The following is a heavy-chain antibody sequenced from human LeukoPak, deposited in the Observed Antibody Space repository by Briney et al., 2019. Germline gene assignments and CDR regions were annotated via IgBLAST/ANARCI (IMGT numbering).Heavy chain of an antibody. D-gene: IGHD3-3*01. CDR3: VSGFLQWLY. CDR1: GFIFGGYW. Sequence: GGSLRLSCAASGFIFGGYWMSWVRQAPGRGLERVANTNPDGSIKYYVDSVNGRFTISRDNAKNSLYLQMNSLRAEDTAVYYCVSGFLQWLYWGQGTLVTVSS. V-gene: IGHV3-7*01. CDR2: TNPDGSIK. J-gene: IGHJ4*02.